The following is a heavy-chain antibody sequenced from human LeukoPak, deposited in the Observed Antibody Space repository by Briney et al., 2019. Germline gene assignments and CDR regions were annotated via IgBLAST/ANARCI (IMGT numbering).Heavy chain of an antibody. CDR2: IYYSGST. D-gene: IGHD4-23*01. V-gene: IGHV4-39*01. CDR1: GGSISSSGYY. Sequence: SETLSLTCTVSGGSISSSGYYWGWIRQPPGKGLEWIGSIYYSGSTYYNPSLKSRVTISVDTSKNQFSLKLSSVTAADTAVYYCARLTPYYYYYMDVWGKGTTVTVSS. J-gene: IGHJ6*03. CDR3: ARLTPYYYYYMDV.